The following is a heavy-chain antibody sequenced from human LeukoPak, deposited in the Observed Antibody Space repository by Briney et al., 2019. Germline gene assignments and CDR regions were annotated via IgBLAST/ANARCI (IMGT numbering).Heavy chain of an antibody. Sequence: SETLSLTCAIYGGSFNVYYWGWIRQPPGKEFEWIGEINHSESTNYNPSLKSRLTISIDASKRQLTLKLSSVNAADTAVYYCASKDSSDYHYGGFDIWGQGTMVTVSS. CDR1: GGSFNVYY. J-gene: IGHJ3*02. V-gene: IGHV4-34*01. CDR3: ASKDSSDYHYGGFDI. D-gene: IGHD3-22*01. CDR2: INHSEST.